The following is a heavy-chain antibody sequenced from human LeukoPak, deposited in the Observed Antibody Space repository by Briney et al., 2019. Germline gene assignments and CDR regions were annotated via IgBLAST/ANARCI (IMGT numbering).Heavy chain of an antibody. V-gene: IGHV3-33*08. J-gene: IGHJ5*02. CDR3: ARDLIAAAPGDWFDP. CDR1: GFTFSTYG. Sequence: GGSLRLSCAASGFTFSTYGMHWVRQAPGKGLEWVAIIWYDGTTKYYADSVKGRFTISRDNSKNTLYLQMNSLRAEDTAVYYCARDLIAAAPGDWFDPWGQGTLVTVSS. D-gene: IGHD6-13*01. CDR2: IWYDGTTK.